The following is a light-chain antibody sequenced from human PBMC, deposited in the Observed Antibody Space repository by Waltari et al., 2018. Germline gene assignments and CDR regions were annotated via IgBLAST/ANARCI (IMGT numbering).Light chain of an antibody. CDR1: QSVSNNY. J-gene: IGKJ3*01. CDR2: AAS. CDR3: KQYGTSLT. V-gene: IGKV3-20*01. Sequence: EIVLTQSPGTLSLSPGERATLPCRASQSVSNNYLAWYQQKPGQPPRLLIYAASSRAPGIPDRFSGSGSGTDFTLSISRLEPEDFAVYYCKQYGTSLTFGPGTKVDIK.